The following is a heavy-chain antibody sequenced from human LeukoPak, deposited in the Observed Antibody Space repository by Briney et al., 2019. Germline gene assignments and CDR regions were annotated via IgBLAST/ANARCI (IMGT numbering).Heavy chain of an antibody. J-gene: IGHJ4*02. CDR2: IKQDGSEK. V-gene: IGHV3-7*01. CDR3: ARTMTTVTTKGGDY. CDR1: GFTFSSYW. D-gene: IGHD4-17*01. Sequence: GGCLRLSCAVSGFTFSSYWMSWVRQAPGKGLEWVANIKQDGSEKYYVDSVKGRFTISRDNAKDSLYLQMNSLRAEDSAVYYCARTMTTVTTKGGDYWGQGTLVTVSS.